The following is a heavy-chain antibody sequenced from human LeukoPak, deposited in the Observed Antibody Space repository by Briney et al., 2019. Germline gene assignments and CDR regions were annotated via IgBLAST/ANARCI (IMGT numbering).Heavy chain of an antibody. CDR3: ARDGLGDCSSTSCYGFIGEVSPDY. Sequence: ASEKVSCKASGYTFTSYGISWVRQAPRQRLEWIGGISAYNVHTNYTQKFQGRVTMTTDTSTSTAYMELRSLRSDDTAVYYCARDGLGDCSSTSCYGFIGEVSPDYWGQGTLVTVSS. V-gene: IGHV1-18*01. CDR1: GYTFTSYG. D-gene: IGHD2-2*01. CDR2: ISAYNVHT. J-gene: IGHJ4*02.